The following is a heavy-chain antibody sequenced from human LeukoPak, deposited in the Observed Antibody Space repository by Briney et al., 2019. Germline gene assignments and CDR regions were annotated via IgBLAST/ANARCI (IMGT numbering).Heavy chain of an antibody. J-gene: IGHJ3*02. CDR2: VRRGGGT. CDR3: ARGHTWLGLVLRVAFDI. Sequence: SDTLSLTCTVFGESLSDYYWGWFRQPPGKGLEWIGEVRRGGGTKHNPSLESRVSMSLDTSKNHFFLNLTSVTAADTAVYFCARGHTWLGLVLRVAFDIWGQGTTVTVSS. CDR1: GESLSDYY. D-gene: IGHD3/OR15-3a*01. V-gene: IGHV4-34*01.